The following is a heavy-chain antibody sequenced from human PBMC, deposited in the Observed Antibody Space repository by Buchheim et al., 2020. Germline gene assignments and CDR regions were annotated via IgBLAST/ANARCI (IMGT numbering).Heavy chain of an antibody. V-gene: IGHV5-51*03. Sequence: EVQLVQSGAEAKKPGESLQISCKGSGYTFSNNFIAWVRQLPGKGLEVMGIIYPADSDTTYSPSFQGQVTISADKSFTTAYLQWSSLKASDSAMYYCAGRGGLSFQDWGQGTL. J-gene: IGHJ4*02. CDR2: IYPADSDT. CDR3: AGRGGLSFQD. CDR1: GYTFSNNF. D-gene: IGHD2-15*01.